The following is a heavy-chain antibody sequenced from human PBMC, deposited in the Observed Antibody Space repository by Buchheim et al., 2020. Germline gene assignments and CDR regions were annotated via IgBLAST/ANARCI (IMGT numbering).Heavy chain of an antibody. J-gene: IGHJ4*02. CDR3: AREETIAVAGTAIYYFDY. CDR2: IWYDGSNK. CDR1: GFTFSSYG. Sequence: QVQLVESGGGVVQPGRSLRLSCAASGFTFSSYGMHWVRQAPGKGLEWVAVIWYDGSNKYYAYSVKGRFTISRDNSKTTLYRQMNSLRAEDTAVYYCAREETIAVAGTAIYYFDYWGQGTL. D-gene: IGHD6-19*01. V-gene: IGHV3-33*01.